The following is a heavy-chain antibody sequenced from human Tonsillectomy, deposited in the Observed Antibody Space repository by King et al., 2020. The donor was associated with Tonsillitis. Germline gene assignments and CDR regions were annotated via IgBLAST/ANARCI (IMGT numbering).Heavy chain of an antibody. V-gene: IGHV3-48*03. J-gene: IGHJ6*03. D-gene: IGHD6-13*01. CDR2: ISSSGSTI. Sequence: VQLVESGGGLVQPGGSLRLSCAASGFTFSSYEMNWVRQAPGKGLEWVSYISSSGSTIYYADSVKGRFTISRDNAKNSLYLQMNSLRAEDTAVYYCARGSYSSSWYRPYYYYYMDVWGKGTTVTVSS. CDR3: ARGSYSSSWYRPYYYYYMDV. CDR1: GFTFSSYE.